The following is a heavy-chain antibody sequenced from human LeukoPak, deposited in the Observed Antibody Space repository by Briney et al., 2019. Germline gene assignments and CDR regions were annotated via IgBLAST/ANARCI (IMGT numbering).Heavy chain of an antibody. D-gene: IGHD3-9*01. J-gene: IGHJ4*02. V-gene: IGHV4-61*08. CDR1: DGSVTSGGYS. Sequence: SETLSLTCTVSDGSVTSGGYSWSWIRQPPGKGLEWIGYIYYSGTTNYNPSLKSRVTMSVDTSKNQFSLKLSSVTAADTAVYFCAREVTRYDILTGYNPSYFDCWGQGTLVTVSS. CDR3: AREVTRYDILTGYNPSYFDC. CDR2: IYYSGTT.